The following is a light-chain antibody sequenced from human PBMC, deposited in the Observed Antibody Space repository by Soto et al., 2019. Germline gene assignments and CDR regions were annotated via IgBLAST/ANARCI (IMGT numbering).Light chain of an antibody. J-gene: IGKJ1*01. CDR3: QQYKSYPPT. V-gene: IGKV1-5*03. CDR2: KAS. Sequence: DIQMTRSPSTLSASVGDRVTVTCRASQSISSWLAWYQQKPGKAPTLLIYKASTLESGVPSRFSGSGSGTEFTLTISSLQPDDSAAYYCQQYKSYPPTFGQGTKVDIK. CDR1: QSISSW.